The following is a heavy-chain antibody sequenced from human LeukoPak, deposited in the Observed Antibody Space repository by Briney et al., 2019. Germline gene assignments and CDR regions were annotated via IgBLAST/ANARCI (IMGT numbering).Heavy chain of an antibody. D-gene: IGHD4-17*01. CDR1: GFTFSSYS. CDR3: AKDPSGDYIATFDV. CDR2: ISSRSTYI. V-gene: IGHV3-21*04. Sequence: GGSLRLSCGASGFTFSSYSMSWVRPARGKGLEWVSSISSRSTYIYYVESVKGRFTISRDDSKNSLYLKMSSLRVADTAVYYCAKDPSGDYIATFDVWGQGTMVTVSS. J-gene: IGHJ3*01.